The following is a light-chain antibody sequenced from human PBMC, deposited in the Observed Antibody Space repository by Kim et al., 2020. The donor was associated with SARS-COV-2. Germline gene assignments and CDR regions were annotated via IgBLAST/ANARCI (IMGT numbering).Light chain of an antibody. CDR1: SSNIGSDY. V-gene: IGLV1-47*01. CDR3: ASWDDSLSGLV. CDR2: RSN. J-gene: IGLJ2*01. Sequence: QSVLTQPPSASGTPVQRVTISCSGSSSNIGSDYAYWYQQLPGTAPKVLIYRSNQRPSGVPDRFSGSKSDTSASLAISGLRSEDEGDYYCASWDDSLSGLVFGGGTQLTVL.